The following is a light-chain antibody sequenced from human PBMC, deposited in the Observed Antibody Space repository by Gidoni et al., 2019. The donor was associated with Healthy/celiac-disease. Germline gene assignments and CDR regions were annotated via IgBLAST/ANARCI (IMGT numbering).Light chain of an antibody. J-gene: IGKJ4*01. CDR2: GAS. CDR1: QSVSRSY. V-gene: IGKV3-20*01. CDR3: QQYGNSPLLA. Sequence: EIVLTQSPGTLSLSPVERASLSCRASQSVSRSYLAWYQQKPGQATRLIIYGASSGATGMPGRCSGSGCGTDFSLTISRLVPEDFAVYYCQQYGNSPLLAFGGGTQLEIK.